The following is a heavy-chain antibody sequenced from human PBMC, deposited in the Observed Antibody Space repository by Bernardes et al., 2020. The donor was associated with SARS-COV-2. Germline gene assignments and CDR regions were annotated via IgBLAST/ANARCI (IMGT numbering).Heavy chain of an antibody. D-gene: IGHD2-8*02. CDR2: INPTGGSP. Sequence: ASVKVSCKASGYTFTNYYLHWVRQAPGQGLEWMGIINPTGGSPTYLQKFQGRVTMTRDTSTTTVYMDLSSLRSDDTAVYYCARGRRVLVGYPKEDSSWFDPWGQGTLVTVSS. V-gene: IGHV1-46*01. J-gene: IGHJ5*02. CDR1: GYTFTNYY. CDR3: ARGRRVLVGYPKEDSSWFDP.